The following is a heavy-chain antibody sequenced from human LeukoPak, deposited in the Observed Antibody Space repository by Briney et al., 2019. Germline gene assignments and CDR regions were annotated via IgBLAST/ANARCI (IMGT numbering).Heavy chain of an antibody. J-gene: IGHJ6*01. CDR3: AELGITMIGGV. CDR1: GFTFSSYE. D-gene: IGHD3-10*02. CDR2: ISSSGSTI. Sequence: PGGSLRLSCAASGFTFSSYETNWVRQAPGKGLEGVSYISSSGSTIYYADSVKGRFTISRDNAKNSLYLQMNSLRAEDTAVYYCAELGITMIGGVWGKGSAVTIS. V-gene: IGHV3-48*03.